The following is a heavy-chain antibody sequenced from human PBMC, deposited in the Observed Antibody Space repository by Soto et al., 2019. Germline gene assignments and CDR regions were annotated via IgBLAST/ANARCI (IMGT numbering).Heavy chain of an antibody. J-gene: IGHJ6*03. Sequence: QEQLVESGGGVVQSGRSLRLSCAASGFIFSTYGMHWVRQAPGKGLEWVALIWHDGGEKYYADSVKGRFTITRDNSKNTLYLQMNSLRAEDTAVYFCARPAGHYYYYMDVWGIGTTVTVSS. CDR2: IWHDGGEK. D-gene: IGHD6-13*01. CDR1: GFIFSTYG. V-gene: IGHV3-33*01. CDR3: ARPAGHYYYYMDV.